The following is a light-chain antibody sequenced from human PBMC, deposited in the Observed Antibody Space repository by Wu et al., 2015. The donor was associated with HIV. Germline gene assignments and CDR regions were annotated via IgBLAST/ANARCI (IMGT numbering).Light chain of an antibody. V-gene: IGKV1-13*02. CDR3: QTVLKSYPLT. CDR1: QGISSA. J-gene: IGKJ4*01. CDR2: DAS. Sequence: AIQLTQSPSSLSASVGDRVTITCRASQGISSALAWYQQKPGKAPKFLIYDASSLESGVPSRFSGSGSGTDFTLTISSLQPEDFATYYCQTVLKSYPLTFGGGTKVE.